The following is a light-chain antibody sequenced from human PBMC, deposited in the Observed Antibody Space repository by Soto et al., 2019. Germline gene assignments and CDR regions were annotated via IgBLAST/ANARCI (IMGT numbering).Light chain of an antibody. J-gene: IGKJ2*01. V-gene: IGKV1-9*01. Sequence: DIQLTQSPSFLSASVGDRVTITCRASPGISSFLAWFQQKPGKAPKLLIYAASTLQSGVPSRFSGSGSGTEFTLTISSLQPEDSATYYCQQVNSYLYTFGQGTKLEIK. CDR1: PGISSF. CDR3: QQVNSYLYT. CDR2: AAS.